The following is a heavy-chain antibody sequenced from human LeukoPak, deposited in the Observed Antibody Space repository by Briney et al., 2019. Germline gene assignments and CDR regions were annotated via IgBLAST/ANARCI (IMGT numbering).Heavy chain of an antibody. CDR2: ISYDGSNK. CDR3: ARKNTPDYYDSSGYFDY. CDR1: VFTFSSYG. D-gene: IGHD3-22*01. V-gene: IGHV3-30*03. J-gene: IGHJ4*02. Sequence: GGSLRLSCAASVFTFSSYGMHCVPQSPGKGLEWVAVISYDGSNKYYADSVKCRFTIPRDNSKNTLYLQMNRLRAEDTAVYYCARKNTPDYYDSSGYFDYWGQGPLVTVSS.